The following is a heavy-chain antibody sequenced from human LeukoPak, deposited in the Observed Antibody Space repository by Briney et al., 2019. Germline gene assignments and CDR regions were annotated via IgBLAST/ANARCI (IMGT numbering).Heavy chain of an antibody. CDR1: GGTFSSYA. Sequence: SVKVSCKASGGTFSSYAISWVRQAPGQGLEWMGRIIPILGIANYAQKFQGRVTMTRDTSTSTVYMELSSLRSEDTAVYYCARNLNYGGNFCLDYWGQGTLVTVSS. D-gene: IGHD4-23*01. CDR2: IIPILGIA. J-gene: IGHJ4*02. V-gene: IGHV1-69*04. CDR3: ARNLNYGGNFCLDY.